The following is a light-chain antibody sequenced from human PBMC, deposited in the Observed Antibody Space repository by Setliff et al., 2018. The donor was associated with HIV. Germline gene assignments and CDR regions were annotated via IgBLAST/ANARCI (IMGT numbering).Light chain of an antibody. J-gene: IGKJ4*01. CDR2: DAS. Sequence: PASVSGSPGERATLSCRASQSVSSDLAWYQQKPGQAPRLLVYDASTRATGIPARFSGGGSGTEFTLTISSLQSEDFALYYCQQYNNWLTFGGGTKVDIK. CDR1: QSVSSD. CDR3: QQYNNWLT. V-gene: IGKV3-15*01.